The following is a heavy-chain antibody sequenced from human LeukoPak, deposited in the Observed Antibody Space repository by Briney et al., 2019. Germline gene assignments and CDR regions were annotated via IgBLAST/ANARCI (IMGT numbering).Heavy chain of an antibody. CDR2: INPNSGGT. CDR3: ARDEGGYSYTFDY. V-gene: IGHV1-2*02. Sequence: ASVKVSCKASGYTFTGYYMHWVRQAPGQGLEWMGWINPNSGGTNYAQKFQGKVTMTRDTSISTAYMELSRLRSDDTAVYYCARDEGGYSYTFDYWGQGTLVTVSS. J-gene: IGHJ4*02. D-gene: IGHD5-18*01. CDR1: GYTFTGYY.